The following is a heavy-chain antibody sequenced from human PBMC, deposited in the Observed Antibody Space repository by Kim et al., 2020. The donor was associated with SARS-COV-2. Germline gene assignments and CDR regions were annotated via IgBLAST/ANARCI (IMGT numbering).Heavy chain of an antibody. J-gene: IGHJ4*02. Sequence: QYYSDYVKGRFTNSRDNSKNTLYLKMNSLRAEDTAVYYCAKEELLALDYWGQGTLVTVSS. CDR2: Q. D-gene: IGHD6-19*01. CDR3: AKEELLALDY. V-gene: IGHV3-33*06.